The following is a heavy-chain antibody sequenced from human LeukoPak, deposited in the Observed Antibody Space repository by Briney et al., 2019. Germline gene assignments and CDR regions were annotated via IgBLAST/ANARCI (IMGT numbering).Heavy chain of an antibody. CDR2: ISGSGGST. J-gene: IGHJ5*02. V-gene: IGHV3-23*01. D-gene: IGHD3-3*01. Sequence: GGSLRLSCAASGFTFSSYAMSWVRQAPGKGLEWVSAISGSGGSTYYADSVKGRFTISRDNSKNTLYLQMSSLRAEDTAVYYCARRIFGVSNWFDPWGQGTLVTVSS. CDR3: ARRIFGVSNWFDP. CDR1: GFTFSSYA.